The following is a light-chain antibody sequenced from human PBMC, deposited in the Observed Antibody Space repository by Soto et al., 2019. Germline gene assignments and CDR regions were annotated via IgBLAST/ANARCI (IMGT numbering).Light chain of an antibody. CDR3: QQYGSSGT. CDR1: QSVSNNY. Sequence: IVLTQSPGTLSLSPGERAALSCRASQSVSNNYLAWYQQKPGQAPRLLIYGASNRATGIPDRFSGSGSGTDSTLTISRLEPEDFAVYYCQQYGSSGTFGQGTKVDIK. J-gene: IGKJ1*01. CDR2: GAS. V-gene: IGKV3-20*01.